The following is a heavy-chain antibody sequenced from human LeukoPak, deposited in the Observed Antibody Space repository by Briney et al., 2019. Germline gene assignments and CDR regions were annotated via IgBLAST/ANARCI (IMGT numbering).Heavy chain of an antibody. Sequence: GGSLRLSCAASGFPFSSYAMHWVRQAPGKGPEWVAVISYDGSNKYYADSVKGRFTISRDNSKNTLYLQMNSLRAEDTAVYYCARGRSCWYFGQFDQWGQGTLVTVSS. J-gene: IGHJ4*02. CDR1: GFPFSSYA. CDR3: ARGRSCWYFGQFDQ. CDR2: ISYDGSNK. V-gene: IGHV3-30*04. D-gene: IGHD6-19*01.